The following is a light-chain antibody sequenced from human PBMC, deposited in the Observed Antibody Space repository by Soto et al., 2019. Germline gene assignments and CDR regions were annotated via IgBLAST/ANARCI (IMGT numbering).Light chain of an antibody. J-gene: IGKJ4*01. V-gene: IGKV3-11*01. Sequence: EIVLTQSPATPSLSPGERATLSCRASQSVRSYLAWYQQKPGQAPRLLIYDASNRAPGIPARFSGSGSGTDFTLTISSLEPEDFAVYYCQQRSDWPSTFGGGTKVQIK. CDR2: DAS. CDR3: QQRSDWPST. CDR1: QSVRSY.